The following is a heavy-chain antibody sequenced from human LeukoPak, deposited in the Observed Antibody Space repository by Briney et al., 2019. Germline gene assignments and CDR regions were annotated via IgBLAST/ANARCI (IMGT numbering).Heavy chain of an antibody. D-gene: IGHD6-19*01. V-gene: IGHV3-7*01. Sequence: GGSLRLSCAASGFTFTYYWMSWVRQAPGKGLEWVAYINQDDTQKYYVDSVKGRFAISKDNAKNSLYLQMNSLRVEDTAVYYCAKVGRSGWPLDNWGQGTLVTVSS. J-gene: IGHJ4*02. CDR3: AKVGRSGWPLDN. CDR1: GFTFTYYW. CDR2: INQDDTQK.